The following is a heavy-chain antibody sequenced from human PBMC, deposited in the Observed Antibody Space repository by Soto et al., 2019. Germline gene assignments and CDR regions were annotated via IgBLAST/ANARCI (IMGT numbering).Heavy chain of an antibody. CDR2: IIPILGIA. Sequence: KVSCKASGGTFSSYTISWVRQAPGQGLEWMGRIIPILGIANYAQKFQGRVTITADKSTSTAYMELSSLRSEDTAVYYCARWDNDPTVTTDYWGQGTLVTVSS. CDR3: ARWDNDPTVTTDY. J-gene: IGHJ4*02. CDR1: GGTFSSYT. D-gene: IGHD4-17*01. V-gene: IGHV1-69*02.